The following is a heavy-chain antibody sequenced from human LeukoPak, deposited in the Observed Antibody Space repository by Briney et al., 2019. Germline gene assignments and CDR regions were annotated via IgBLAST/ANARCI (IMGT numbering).Heavy chain of an antibody. CDR2: ISSSGSTI. Sequence: GGSLRLSCAASGFTFSYYYMSGIRQAPGKGLEWVSYISSSGSTIYYADSVKGRFTISRDNAKNSLYLQMNSLRAEDTAVYYCARRDIVVVPAAMGYGGQGTLVTVSS. J-gene: IGHJ4*02. V-gene: IGHV3-11*01. D-gene: IGHD2-2*01. CDR3: ARRDIVVVPAAMGY. CDR1: GFTFSYYY.